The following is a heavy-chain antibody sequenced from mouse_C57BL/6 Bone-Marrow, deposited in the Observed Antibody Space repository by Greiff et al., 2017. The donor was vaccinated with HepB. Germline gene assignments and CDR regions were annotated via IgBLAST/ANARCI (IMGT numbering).Heavy chain of an antibody. CDR1: GYTFPSYW. J-gene: IGHJ2*01. CDR3: ARKDDGYSFDY. D-gene: IGHD2-3*01. V-gene: IGHV1-69*01. CDR2: IDPSDSYT. Sequence: VQLQQPGAELVMPGASVKLSCQASGYTFPSYWMHWVKQRPGQGLEWIGEIDPSDSYTNYNQKFKGKSTLTVDKSSSTAYMQLSSLTSEDSAVYYCARKDDGYSFDYWGQGTTLTVSS.